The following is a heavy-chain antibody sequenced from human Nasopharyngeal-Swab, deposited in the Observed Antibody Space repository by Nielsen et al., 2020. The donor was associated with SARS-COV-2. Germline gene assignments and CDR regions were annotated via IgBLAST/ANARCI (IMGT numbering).Heavy chain of an antibody. V-gene: IGHV3-23*01. CDR2: ISGDDTST. J-gene: IGHJ4*02. Sequence: VRQAPGKGLEWVSSISGDDTSTFYADSVKGRFSISRDNSKNTLYLQMNSLRAEDTAVYYCAKDPFYDFWSGYYFDYWGQGTLFPVSS. CDR3: AKDPFYDFWSGYYFDY. D-gene: IGHD3-3*01.